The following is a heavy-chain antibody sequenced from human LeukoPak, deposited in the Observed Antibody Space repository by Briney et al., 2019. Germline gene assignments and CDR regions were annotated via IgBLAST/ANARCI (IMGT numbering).Heavy chain of an antibody. CDR3: ARLGCCSGGSRLGADY. CDR2: IYSSGGA. CDR1: GGSISGYY. D-gene: IGHD2-15*01. J-gene: IGHJ4*02. V-gene: IGHV4-59*08. Sequence: SETLSLTCSVSGGSISGYYWSWIRQPPGKGLEWVGYIYSSGGANYNPSLRSRVTISVDTSKNHFSLKLTSVTAADTAVYYCARLGCCSGGSRLGADYWGQGTLVTVSS.